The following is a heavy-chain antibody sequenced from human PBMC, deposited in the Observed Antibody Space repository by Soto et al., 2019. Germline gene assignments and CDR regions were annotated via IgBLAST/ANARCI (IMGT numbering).Heavy chain of an antibody. J-gene: IGHJ4*02. CDR2: INPSGGST. CDR3: ARVKSRIAAPTGYFDY. V-gene: IGHV1-46*03. Sequence: ASVKVSCKASGYTFTSYYMHWVRQAPGQGLEWMGIINPSGGSTSYAQKFQGRVTMTRDTSTSTVYMELSSLRSEDTAVYYCARVKSRIAAPTGYFDYWGQGTLVTVSS. CDR1: GYTFTSYY. D-gene: IGHD6-6*01.